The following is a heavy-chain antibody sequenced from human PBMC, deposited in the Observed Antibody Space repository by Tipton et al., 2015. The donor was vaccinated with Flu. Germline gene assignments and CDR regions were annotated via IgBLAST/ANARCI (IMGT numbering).Heavy chain of an antibody. D-gene: IGHD3-16*01. CDR3: ARVASSGANYHGMDV. V-gene: IGHV3-53*01. CDR2: VYAGGST. CDR1: GFSVSSNF. Sequence: EVQLVQSGGGLIQSGGSLRLSCAVSGFSVSSNFMSWVRQAPGKGLEWVSVVYAGGSTRHADSLKGRFTISRDTSKNALNLQMNNRRAGDTAAYYCARVASSGANYHGMDVWGQGTTVTVSS. J-gene: IGHJ6*02.